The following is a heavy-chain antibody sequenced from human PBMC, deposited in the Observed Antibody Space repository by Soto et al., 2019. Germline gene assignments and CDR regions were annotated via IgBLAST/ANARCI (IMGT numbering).Heavy chain of an antibody. CDR3: ARVRGYSYGDFDY. V-gene: IGHV3-30-3*01. J-gene: IGHJ4*02. CDR1: GFTFSSYA. CDR2: ISYDGSNK. Sequence: QVQLVESGGGVVQPGRSLRLSCAASGFTFSSYAMHWVRQAPGKGLEWVAVISYDGSNKYYADSVKGRFTISRDNSKNTLYLQMNSLRAEDTAVYYCARVRGYSYGDFDYWGQGTLVTVSS. D-gene: IGHD5-18*01.